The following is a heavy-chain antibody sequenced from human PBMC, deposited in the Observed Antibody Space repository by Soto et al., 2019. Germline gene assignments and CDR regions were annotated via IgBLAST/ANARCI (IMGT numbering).Heavy chain of an antibody. CDR1: GGSISSGDYY. D-gene: IGHD2-2*01. J-gene: IGHJ4*02. V-gene: IGHV4-30-4*01. CDR3: ARVRDIVLVPAAMIDY. CDR2: IYYSGST. Sequence: SETLSLTCTVSGGSISSGDYYWSWIRQPPGKGLEWIGYIYYSGSTYYNPSLKSRVTISVDTSKNQFSLKLSSVTAADTAVYYCARVRDIVLVPAAMIDYWGQGTLVTVSS.